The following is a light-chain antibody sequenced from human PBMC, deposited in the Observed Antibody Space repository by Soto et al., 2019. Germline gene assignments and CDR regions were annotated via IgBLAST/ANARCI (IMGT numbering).Light chain of an antibody. J-gene: IGKJ1*01. CDR3: QQSYNTTWT. CDR2: AAS. Sequence: DIPMTQSPSSLSESAGDRVTITCRASQGISTYLNWYQQKPGKAPKLLIYAASSLQSGVPSKFTGSGSETDFTLTISSLQPEDFATYSCQQSYNTTWTFGQGTQVEIQ. V-gene: IGKV1-39*01. CDR1: QGISTY.